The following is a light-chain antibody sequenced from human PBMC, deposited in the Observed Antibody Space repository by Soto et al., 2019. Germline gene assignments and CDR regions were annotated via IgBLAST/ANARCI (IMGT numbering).Light chain of an antibody. CDR3: CSYAGGYTEV. Sequence: QSALTQPHSVSGSPGQSVTISCTGTSSDVGGYNYVSWYQQHPGKAPKLMIFAVSKRPSGVPDRFSGSKSGNTASLTISGLQAEDEADYYCCSYAGGYTEVFGGGTKLTVL. CDR2: AVS. CDR1: SSDVGGYNY. J-gene: IGLJ2*01. V-gene: IGLV2-11*01.